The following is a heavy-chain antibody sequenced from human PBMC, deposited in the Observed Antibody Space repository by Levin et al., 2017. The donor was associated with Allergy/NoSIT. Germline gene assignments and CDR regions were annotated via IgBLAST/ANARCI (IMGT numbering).Heavy chain of an antibody. CDR1: GFSLSTSGMA. Sequence: GSGPTLVKPTQTLTLTCTFSGFSLSTSGMAVGWLRQPPGKALEWLTLIYWDDDKRYSPSLKSRLSITKDISKNQVILTMSNMDPVDTGTYYCARRAYSTGWYDYWGQGTLVTVSS. CDR2: IYWDDDK. D-gene: IGHD6-19*01. CDR3: ARRAYSTGWYDY. J-gene: IGHJ4*02. V-gene: IGHV2-5*02.